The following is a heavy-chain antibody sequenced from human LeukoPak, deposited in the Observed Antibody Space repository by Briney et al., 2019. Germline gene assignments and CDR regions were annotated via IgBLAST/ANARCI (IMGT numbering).Heavy chain of an antibody. Sequence: SETLSLTCTVSGGSISSGSYYWSWIRQPAGKGLKWIGRIYTSGSTNYNPSLKSRVTISVDTSKNQFSLKLSSVTAADTAVYYCARDWWLQNLDLWGRGTLVTVSS. J-gene: IGHJ2*01. CDR2: IYTSGST. D-gene: IGHD5-24*01. V-gene: IGHV4-61*02. CDR3: ARDWWLQNLDL. CDR1: GGSISSGSYY.